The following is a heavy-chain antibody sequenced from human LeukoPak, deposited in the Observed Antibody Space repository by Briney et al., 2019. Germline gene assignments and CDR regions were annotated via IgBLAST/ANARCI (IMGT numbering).Heavy chain of an antibody. CDR3: ARSSHLSFSSRGYYYYMDV. V-gene: IGHV1-8*03. Sequence: ASVKVSCQASGYTFTSYDINWVRQATGQGLEWMGWMNPNSGNTGYAQKFQGRVTITRNTSISTAYMELSSLRSEDTAVYYCARSSHLSFSSRGYYYYMDVWGKGTTVTVSS. CDR2: MNPNSGNT. J-gene: IGHJ6*03. D-gene: IGHD6-13*01. CDR1: GYTFTSYD.